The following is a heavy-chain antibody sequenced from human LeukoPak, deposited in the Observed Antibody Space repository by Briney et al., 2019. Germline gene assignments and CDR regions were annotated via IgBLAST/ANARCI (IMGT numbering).Heavy chain of an antibody. CDR1: GFTVSSNY. J-gene: IGHJ6*01. CDR2: IYSGGST. Sequence: PGGSLRLSCAASGFTVSSNYMSWVRQAPGKGLEWVSVIYSGGSTYYADSVKGRFTISRDNSQNTLYLQMNSLRAEDTAVYYCARDAGGYGMVVCGEGTTVTVSS. D-gene: IGHD2-8*02. V-gene: IGHV3-66*01. CDR3: ARDAGGYGMVV.